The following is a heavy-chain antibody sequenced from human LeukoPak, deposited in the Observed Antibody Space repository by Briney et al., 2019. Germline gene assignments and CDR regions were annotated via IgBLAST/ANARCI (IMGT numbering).Heavy chain of an antibody. CDR2: IFPIFGTA. CDR3: SREISDSSGYYGQ. D-gene: IGHD3-22*01. Sequence: VASVKVSCKASGGTFSSYAISWGRQAPGQGLEWRGGIFPIFGTANYEQKFQGRVTITTDESTSTAYMDLSSLRSEDTAVYYCSREISDSSGYYGQWGQGTLVTVTS. V-gene: IGHV1-69*05. J-gene: IGHJ4*02. CDR1: GGTFSSYA.